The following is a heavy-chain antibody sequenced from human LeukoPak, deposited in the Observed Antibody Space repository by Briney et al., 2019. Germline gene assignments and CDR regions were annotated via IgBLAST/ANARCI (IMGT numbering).Heavy chain of an antibody. D-gene: IGHD2-8*01. Sequence: GGSLRLSCAASGFTFSSYSMNWVRQAPGKGLEWVSSISSSSSYIYYADSMRGRFTISRDTSKSTVFLQMNSLRAEDTAVYYCARDASNPVSHYFDFWGQGTLVTVSS. CDR1: GFTFSSYS. J-gene: IGHJ4*02. CDR3: ARDASNPVSHYFDF. V-gene: IGHV3-21*01. CDR2: ISSSSSYI.